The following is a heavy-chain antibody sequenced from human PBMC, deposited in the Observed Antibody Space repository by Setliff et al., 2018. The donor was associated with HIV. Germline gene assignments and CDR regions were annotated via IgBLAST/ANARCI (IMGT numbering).Heavy chain of an antibody. D-gene: IGHD1-26*01. CDR2: INNHNDNT. CDR3: ARGVGAAGDY. J-gene: IGHJ4*02. CDR1: GGTSSTHA. V-gene: IGHV1-18*01. Sequence: ASVKVSCKASGGTSSTHAMNWVRQAPGQGLEWMGWINNHNDNTNYAQKFQDRVTMTTDTSTTTAYMELRSLRPDDTAVYYCARGVGAAGDYWGQGTQVTVSS.